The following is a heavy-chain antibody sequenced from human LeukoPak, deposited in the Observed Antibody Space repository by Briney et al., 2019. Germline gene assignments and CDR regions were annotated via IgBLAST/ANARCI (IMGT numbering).Heavy chain of an antibody. Sequence: SSVKVSCKASGGTFSSYAISWVRQAPGQGLEWMRSIIPILGIANYAQKFQGRVTITADKSTSTAYMELSSLRSEDTAVYYCARDLGGTRSYYHNLGQGTLVTVSS. J-gene: IGHJ4*02. CDR2: IIPILGIA. CDR3: ARDLGGTRSYYHN. CDR1: GGTFSSYA. D-gene: IGHD3-10*01. V-gene: IGHV1-69*04.